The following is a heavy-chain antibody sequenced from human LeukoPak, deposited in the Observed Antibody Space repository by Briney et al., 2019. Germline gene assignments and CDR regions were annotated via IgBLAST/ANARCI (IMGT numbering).Heavy chain of an antibody. CDR1: GYTFTSYG. CDR3: ARAPRTCRSTNCSLDY. D-gene: IGHD2-2*01. J-gene: IGHJ4*02. V-gene: IGHV1-18*01. Sequence: ASAKVSCKASGYTFTSYGVTWVRQAPGQGLEWLGWINADNGNTNSAQNLLGRVTMTTDTSTNTAYMDLRSLRSDDTAVYFCARAPRTCRSTNCSLDYWGQGTLVTVSS. CDR2: INADNGNT.